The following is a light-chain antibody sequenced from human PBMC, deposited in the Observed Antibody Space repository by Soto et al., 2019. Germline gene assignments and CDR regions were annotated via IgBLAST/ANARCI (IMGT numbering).Light chain of an antibody. J-gene: IGKJ4*01. Sequence: EIVLTQSPATLSLSPGERATLSCRASQSIRTFLAWYQQTPGQAPRLLIYDASKRATGIPDRFSGSGSGTDFTLTITSLEPEDFAVYYCQQRSTWPPALSFGGGTKVEI. CDR3: QQRSTWPPALS. CDR1: QSIRTF. V-gene: IGKV3-11*01. CDR2: DAS.